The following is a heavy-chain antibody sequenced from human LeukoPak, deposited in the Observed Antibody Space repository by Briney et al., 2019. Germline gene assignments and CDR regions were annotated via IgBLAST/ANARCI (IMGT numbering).Heavy chain of an antibody. Sequence: GGSLRLSCAASGFTFSSYSMNRVRQAPGKGLEWVSSISSSSSYIYYADSVKGRFTISRDNAKNSLYLQMNSLRAEDTAVYYCARNGYSSSWALWAFDIWGQGTMVTVSS. CDR1: GFTFSSYS. CDR3: ARNGYSSSWALWAFDI. J-gene: IGHJ3*02. V-gene: IGHV3-21*01. D-gene: IGHD6-13*01. CDR2: ISSSSSYI.